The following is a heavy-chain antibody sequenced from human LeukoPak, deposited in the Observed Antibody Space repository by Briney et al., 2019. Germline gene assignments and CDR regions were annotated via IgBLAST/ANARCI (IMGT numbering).Heavy chain of an antibody. J-gene: IGHJ4*02. V-gene: IGHV7-4-1*02. D-gene: IGHD6-13*01. CDR1: GYTFTSYA. Sequence: ASVKVPCKASGYTFTSYAMNWVRQPPGQGLAWMGWINTNTGNPTYAQGFTGRFVFSLDTSVSTAYLQISSLKAEDTAVYCCARDLIAAVVYWGQGTLVTVSS. CDR3: ARDLIAAVVY. CDR2: INTNTGNP.